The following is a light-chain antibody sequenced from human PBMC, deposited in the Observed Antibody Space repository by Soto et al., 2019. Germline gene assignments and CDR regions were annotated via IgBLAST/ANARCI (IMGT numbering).Light chain of an antibody. CDR3: QQYDISPYT. V-gene: IGKV3-20*01. J-gene: IGKJ2*01. CDR2: GAS. Sequence: EVVLTQSPGTLSLSPGERGTLSCRASQSIRSTYLAWYQQKLGQAPRLLIYGASSRATGIPDRFSGSGSGTDFTLTMSRLEPEDFAVYYCQQYDISPYTFGQGTKLEIK. CDR1: QSIRSTY.